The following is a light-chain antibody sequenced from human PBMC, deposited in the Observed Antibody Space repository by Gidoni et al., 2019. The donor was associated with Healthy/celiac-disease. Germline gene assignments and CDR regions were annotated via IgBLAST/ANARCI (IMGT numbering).Light chain of an antibody. V-gene: IGKV2-28*01. J-gene: IGKJ3*01. CDR1: QSLLHSNGYNY. Sequence: DIVMTQSTLSLPVTPGEPASISCRSSQSLLHSNGYNYLDWYLQKPGQSPQLLIYLGSNRASGVPYRFSGSGSGTDFTLKISRVEAEDVGVYYCMQALQTRTFGPGTKVDIK. CDR3: MQALQTRT. CDR2: LGS.